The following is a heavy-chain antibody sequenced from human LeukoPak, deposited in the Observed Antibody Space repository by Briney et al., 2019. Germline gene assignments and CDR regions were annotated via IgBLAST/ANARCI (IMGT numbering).Heavy chain of an antibody. V-gene: IGHV4-61*02. CDR2: IYASGST. J-gene: IGHJ6*03. D-gene: IGHD2-2*01. Sequence: PSETLSLTCTVSGGSISSGSYYWSWIRQPAGKGLEWIGRIYASGSTNYNPSPKSRVTISVDTSKNQFSLKLSSVTAADTAVYYCARDRRGYCSSTSCHVNYYYYYMDVWGKGSTVTVSS. CDR3: ARDRRGYCSSTSCHVNYYYYYMDV. CDR1: GGSISSGSYY.